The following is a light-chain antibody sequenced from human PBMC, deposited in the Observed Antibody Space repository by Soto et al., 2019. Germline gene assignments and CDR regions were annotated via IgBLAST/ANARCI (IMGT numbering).Light chain of an antibody. CDR1: SSDIGTYNL. CDR3: CSYAGSSYV. CDR2: EVS. Sequence: QSALTQSASVSGSPGQSITISCTGTSSDIGTYNLVSWYQQHPGKAPKLMIYEVSKRPSGVSDRFSGSKSGNTASLTISGLQAEDEADYYCCSYAGSSYVFGAGTKVPS. J-gene: IGLJ1*01. V-gene: IGLV2-23*02.